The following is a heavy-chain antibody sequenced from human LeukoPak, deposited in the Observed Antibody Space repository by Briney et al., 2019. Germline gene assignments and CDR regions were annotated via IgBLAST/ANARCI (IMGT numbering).Heavy chain of an antibody. Sequence: SETLSLTCAVYGGSFSGYYWSWIRQPPGKGLGWIGEINHSGSTNYNPSLKSRVTISVDTSKNQFSLKLSSVTAADTAVYYCARHDYDCSSTGCYTLWFDPWGQGTLVTVSS. D-gene: IGHD2-2*02. CDR1: GGSFSGYY. CDR2: INHSGST. CDR3: ARHDYDCSSTGCYTLWFDP. J-gene: IGHJ5*02. V-gene: IGHV4-34*01.